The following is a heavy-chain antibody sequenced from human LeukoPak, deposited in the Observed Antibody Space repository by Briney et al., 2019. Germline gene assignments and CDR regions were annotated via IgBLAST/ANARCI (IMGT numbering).Heavy chain of an antibody. CDR3: AKGRNGDYGSGSFDY. D-gene: IGHD3-10*01. V-gene: IGHV3-9*01. CDR1: GFTFKDYA. Sequence: SGGSLRLSCVASGFTFKDYAMHWVRQAPGKGLEWVSGISWNSGSIGYADSVKGRFTISRDNAKNSLYLQMNSLRAEDTALYYCAKGRNGDYGSGSFDYWGQGTLVTVSS. CDR2: ISWNSGSI. J-gene: IGHJ4*02.